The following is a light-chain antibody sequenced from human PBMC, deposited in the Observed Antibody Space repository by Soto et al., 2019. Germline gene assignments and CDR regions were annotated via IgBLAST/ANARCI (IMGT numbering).Light chain of an antibody. V-gene: IGKV3-20*01. J-gene: IGKJ3*01. CDR3: QQYSRPPFT. CDR2: GAS. Sequence: EIVLTQSPGTLSLSPGESATLSCRASQTVSSNFLAWCQQNPGQAPRLLVYGASNRATGIPDRFSGSGSGTDSTLTISRVEPEDFAVYYCQQYSRPPFTFGPGTTLEIK. CDR1: QTVSSNF.